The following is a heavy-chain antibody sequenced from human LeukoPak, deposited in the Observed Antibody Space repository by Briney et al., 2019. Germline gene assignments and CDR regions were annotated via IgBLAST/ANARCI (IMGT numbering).Heavy chain of an antibody. CDR2: INHSGST. CDR1: GGSFSGYY. Sequence: SETLSLTCAVYGGSFSGYYWSWIRQPPGKGLEWIGEINHSGSTNYNPSLKSRVTISVDTSKNQFSLKLSSVTAADTAVYYCARDNQNWFDPWGQGTLVTVSS. J-gene: IGHJ5*02. V-gene: IGHV4-34*01. CDR3: ARDNQNWFDP.